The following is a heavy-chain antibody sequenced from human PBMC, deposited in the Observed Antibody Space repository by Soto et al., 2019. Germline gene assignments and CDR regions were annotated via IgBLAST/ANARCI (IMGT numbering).Heavy chain of an antibody. Sequence: QITLKESGPTLVKPTQTLTLTCTFSGFSLSTSGVGVGWIRQPPGKALEWLALIFWDDDKRYSPSLKSRLTITKDTSKNQVVLTMTNMDPVDTAKYSCAHRLHYDFWSLWGQGTLVTVSS. CDR3: AHRLHYDFWSL. CDR1: GFSLSTSGVG. CDR2: IFWDDDK. V-gene: IGHV2-5*02. D-gene: IGHD3-3*01. J-gene: IGHJ4*02.